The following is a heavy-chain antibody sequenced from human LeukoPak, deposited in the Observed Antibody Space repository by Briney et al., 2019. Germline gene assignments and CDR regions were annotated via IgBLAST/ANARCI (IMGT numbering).Heavy chain of an antibody. J-gene: IGHJ5*02. V-gene: IGHV3-21*01. D-gene: IGHD6-19*01. CDR3: ARGRAVAGPHHTMSGFDP. Sequence: GGSLRLSCAASGFTFSSYSMTWVRQAPVKGLEWVSSISSSSSYIYYADSVKGRFTISRDNAKNSLYLQMNSLRAEDTAVYYCARGRAVAGPHHTMSGFDPWGQGTLVTVSS. CDR2: ISSSSSYI. CDR1: GFTFSSYS.